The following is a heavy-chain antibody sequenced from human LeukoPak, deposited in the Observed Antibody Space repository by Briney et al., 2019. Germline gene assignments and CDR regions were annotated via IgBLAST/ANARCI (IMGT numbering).Heavy chain of an antibody. CDR3: ATGYCSSTSCYARFQH. Sequence: GGSLRLSCAASGFTFSSYAMSWVRQAPGKGLEWVSAISGSGGSTYYADSVKGRFTISRDNSKNTLYLQMNSLRAEDTAVYYCATGYCSSTSCYARFQHWGQGTLVTVSS. CDR1: GFTFSSYA. V-gene: IGHV3-23*01. CDR2: ISGSGGST. D-gene: IGHD2-2*01. J-gene: IGHJ1*01.